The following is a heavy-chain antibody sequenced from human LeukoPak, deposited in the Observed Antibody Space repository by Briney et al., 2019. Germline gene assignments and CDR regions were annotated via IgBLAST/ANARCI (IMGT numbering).Heavy chain of an antibody. D-gene: IGHD6-13*01. J-gene: IGHJ4*02. CDR2: ISGGTGGST. V-gene: IGHV3-23*01. CDR1: GFTFNDYA. Sequence: PGGCLRLSCAASGFTFNDYAINWVRQAPGKGLEWVSVISGGTGGSTYYADSVKGRFTISRDNSKNTLYLQMNSLRAEDTAVYYCAKRGSSSWTQFDYWGQGTLVTVSS. CDR3: AKRGSSSWTQFDY.